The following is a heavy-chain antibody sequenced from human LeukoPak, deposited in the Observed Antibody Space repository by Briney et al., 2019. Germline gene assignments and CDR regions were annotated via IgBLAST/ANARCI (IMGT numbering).Heavy chain of an antibody. Sequence: GGSLRLSCVASGFTFSSYWMTWVRQAPGKGLEWVANIRQDGSDKYYVGSVKGRFTISRDNAKNSLYLQMNSLRAEDTAVYYCARTTHDSGGYWGQGTLVTVSS. V-gene: IGHV3-7*04. CDR3: ARTTHDSGGY. CDR1: GFTFSSYW. D-gene: IGHD4-17*01. CDR2: IRQDGSDK. J-gene: IGHJ4*02.